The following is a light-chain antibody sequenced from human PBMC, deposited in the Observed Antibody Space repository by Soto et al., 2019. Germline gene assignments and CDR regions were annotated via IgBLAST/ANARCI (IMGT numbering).Light chain of an antibody. V-gene: IGKV3-20*01. CDR2: GAS. J-gene: IGKJ1*01. CDR3: QHYSSLTRT. CDR1: QTVGSNY. Sequence: EIVFTQSPVTLSLSPGQRATLSCRASQTVGSNYLAWYQQKPGQAPRVLIHGASSRETGIQDRFNGSGSGTVFTFTISRLEPEDFAVYYCQHYSSLTRTFGQGTKVDIK.